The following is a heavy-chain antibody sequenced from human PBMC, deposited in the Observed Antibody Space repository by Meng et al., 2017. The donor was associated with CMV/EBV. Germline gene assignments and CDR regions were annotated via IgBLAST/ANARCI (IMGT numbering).Heavy chain of an antibody. J-gene: IGHJ4*02. V-gene: IGHV3-9*01. CDR3: AKVHPSGGSYYVGPVDY. CDR2: ISWNSGFI. Sequence: LSLTCAASGFTFDDYVMHWVRQGPGKGLEWVSGISWNSGFIGYADSVRGRFTISRDNAKSSLYLQMNSLRAEDTALYYCAKVHPSGGSYYVGPVDYWGQGTLVTVSS. D-gene: IGHD1-26*01. CDR1: GFTFDDYV.